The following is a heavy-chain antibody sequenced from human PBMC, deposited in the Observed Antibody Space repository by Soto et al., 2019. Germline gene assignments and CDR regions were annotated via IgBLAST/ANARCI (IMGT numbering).Heavy chain of an antibody. J-gene: IGHJ4*02. CDR3: ARGYGDYVLDY. CDR2: IYYSGST. V-gene: IGHV4-59*08. CDR1: GGSISSYY. D-gene: IGHD4-17*01. Sequence: QVQLQESGPGLVKPSETLSLTCTVSGGSISSYYWSWIRQPPGKGLEWIGYIYYSGSTNYNPSLKSRATISVDTSNNQFSLKLTSVTAADTAVYYCARGYGDYVLDYWGQGTLVTVSS.